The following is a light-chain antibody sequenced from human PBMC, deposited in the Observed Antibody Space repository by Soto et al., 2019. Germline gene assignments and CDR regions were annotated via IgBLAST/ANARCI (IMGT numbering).Light chain of an antibody. CDR1: SSDVGGYNY. J-gene: IGLJ3*02. CDR3: TSFTSSSTWV. V-gene: IGLV2-14*03. Sequence: QSALTQPASVSGSPGQSITISCTGTSSDVGGYNYVSWFQQHPGKAPKLKIYEVSNRPSGVSNRFSGSKSGYTASLTISELQAEDVADYYCTSFTSSSTWVFGGGTKVTVL. CDR2: EVS.